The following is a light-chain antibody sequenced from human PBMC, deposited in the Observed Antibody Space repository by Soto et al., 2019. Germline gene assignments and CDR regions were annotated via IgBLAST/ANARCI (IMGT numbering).Light chain of an antibody. Sequence: EIQMTRSPSSLSASVGDRVTITCRASQGINNYLAWYQQKPWKVPKLLIYAASTLQSGVPSRFSGSGSGTDFTLTISNLQPEDVATYYCQRYNSAPWTFGQGTKVEIK. CDR3: QRYNSAPWT. CDR1: QGINNY. J-gene: IGKJ1*01. CDR2: AAS. V-gene: IGKV1-27*01.